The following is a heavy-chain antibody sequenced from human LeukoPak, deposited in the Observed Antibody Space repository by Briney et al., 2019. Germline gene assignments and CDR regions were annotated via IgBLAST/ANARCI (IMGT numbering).Heavy chain of an antibody. D-gene: IGHD3-10*01. CDR1: GGSISSYY. CDR2: IYYSGST. J-gene: IGHJ4*02. CDR3: ARGGKYYYGSFDY. V-gene: IGHV4-59*08. Sequence: PSETLSLTCTVSGGSISSYYWSWIRQPPGKGLEWIGYIYYSGSTNYNPSLKSRVTISVDTSKNQFSLKLSSVTAADTAVYYCARGGKYYYGSFDYWGQGTLVTVSS.